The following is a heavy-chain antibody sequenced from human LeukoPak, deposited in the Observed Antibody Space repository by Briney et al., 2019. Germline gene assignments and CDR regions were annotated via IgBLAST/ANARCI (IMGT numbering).Heavy chain of an antibody. CDR1: GFTFSSHW. CDR3: ARVGGAYYGSGSYYSGY. J-gene: IGHJ4*02. Sequence: GGSLRLSCAASGFTFSSHWMSWVREAPGKGLEWGANIKQDGSEKFYVDSVKGRFTISRDNAKTSLYLQMDSLRAEDTAVYYCARVGGAYYGSGSYYSGYWGQGTLVTVSS. CDR2: IKQDGSEK. D-gene: IGHD3-10*01. V-gene: IGHV3-7*01.